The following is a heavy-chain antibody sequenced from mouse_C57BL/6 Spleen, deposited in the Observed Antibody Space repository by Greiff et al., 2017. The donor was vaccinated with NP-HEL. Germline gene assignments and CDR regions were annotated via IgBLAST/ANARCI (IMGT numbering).Heavy chain of an antibody. CDR2: INPSNGGT. Sequence: VQLQQSGTELVKPGASVKLSCKASGYTFTSYWIHWVKQRPGHGLEWIGNINPSNGGTNYNEKFKSKATLTVDQSSSTAYMQLSSLTSEDSAVYYCAGDWDVGAMDYWGQGTSVTVAS. J-gene: IGHJ4*01. CDR1: GYTFTSYW. D-gene: IGHD4-1*01. V-gene: IGHV1-53*01. CDR3: AGDWDVGAMDY.